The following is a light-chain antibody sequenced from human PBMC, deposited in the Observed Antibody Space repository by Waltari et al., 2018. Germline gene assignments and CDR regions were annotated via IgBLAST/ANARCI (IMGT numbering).Light chain of an antibody. CDR1: ESVSTW. V-gene: IGKV1-5*03. J-gene: IGKJ4*01. CDR3: QQYASTSLT. Sequence: IQMTQSPSRLSASLGHRVTINCRASESVSTWLAWYQQKPGKAPKLLIYRASSLEGEVPSRFTGSGYGTEFTLTINNLQPEDFATYFCQQYASTSLTFGGGTEVEI. CDR2: RAS.